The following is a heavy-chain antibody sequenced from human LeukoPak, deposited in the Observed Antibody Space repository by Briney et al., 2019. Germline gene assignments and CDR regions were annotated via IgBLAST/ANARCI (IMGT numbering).Heavy chain of an antibody. CDR1: GFTFSNYA. J-gene: IGHJ4*02. Sequence: GGSLRLSCAASGFTFSNYAMNWVRQAPGKGLEWVSGVNGTGSATYYADSVKGRFTISRDNSKNTLYLQMNSLRAEDTAVYYCANDGRSVGATGGFLDYWGQGTLVTVSS. D-gene: IGHD1-26*01. CDR2: VNGTGSAT. CDR3: ANDGRSVGATGGFLDY. V-gene: IGHV3-23*01.